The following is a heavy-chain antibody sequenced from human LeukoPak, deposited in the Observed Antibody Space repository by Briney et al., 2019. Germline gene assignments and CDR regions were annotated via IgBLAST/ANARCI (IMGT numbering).Heavy chain of an antibody. CDR1: GGSISSGGYS. CDR3: ARQGGGLRYFDL. D-gene: IGHD4-23*01. CDR2: IYHSGST. V-gene: IGHV4-30-2*01. J-gene: IGHJ2*01. Sequence: SETLSLTCAVSGGSISSGGYSWSWIRQPPGKGLEWIGYIYHSGSTYYNPSLKSRVTISVDTSKNQFSLKLSSVTAADTAVYYCARQGGGLRYFDLWGRGTLVTVS.